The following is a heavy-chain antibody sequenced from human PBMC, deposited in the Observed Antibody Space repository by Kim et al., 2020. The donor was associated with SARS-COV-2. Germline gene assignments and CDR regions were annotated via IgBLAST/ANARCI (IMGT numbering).Heavy chain of an antibody. D-gene: IGHD2-15*01. CDR1: GFTFSSYS. Sequence: GGSLRLSCAASGFTFSSYSMNWVRQAPGKGLEWVSYISSSSSTIYYADSVKGRFTISRDNAKNSLYLQMNSLRDEDTAVYYCARDDCSGGSCYEVGMDVWGQGTTVTVSS. CDR3: ARDDCSGGSCYEVGMDV. V-gene: IGHV3-48*02. J-gene: IGHJ6*02. CDR2: ISSSSSTI.